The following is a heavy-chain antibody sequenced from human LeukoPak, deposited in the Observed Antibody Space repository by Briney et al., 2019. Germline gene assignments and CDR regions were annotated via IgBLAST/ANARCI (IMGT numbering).Heavy chain of an antibody. CDR2: ISYDGTYQ. CDR3: ARALWETKPSEPKY. J-gene: IGHJ4*02. V-gene: IGHV3-30*03. CDR1: GFTFSSYG. Sequence: PGRSLRLSCAASGFTFSSYGMHWVRQAPGKGLEWVAVISYDGTYQYYADSVKGRFTISRDNSKNTVILQMNTLRAEDTALYYCARALWETKPSEPKYWGLGTLVTVSS. D-gene: IGHD1-26*01.